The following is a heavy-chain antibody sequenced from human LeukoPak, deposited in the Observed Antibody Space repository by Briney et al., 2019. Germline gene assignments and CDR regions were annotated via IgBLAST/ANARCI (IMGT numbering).Heavy chain of an antibody. D-gene: IGHD3-16*02. CDR3: ATPMITFGGVIVPNGMDV. J-gene: IGHJ6*02. Sequence: GASVKVSCKVSGYTLTELSMHWVRQAPGKGLEWMGGFDPEDGETIYAQKFQGRVTMTEDTSTDTAYMELSSLRSEDTAVYYCATPMITFGGVIVPNGMDVWGQGTTVTVSS. V-gene: IGHV1-24*01. CDR2: FDPEDGET. CDR1: GYTLTELS.